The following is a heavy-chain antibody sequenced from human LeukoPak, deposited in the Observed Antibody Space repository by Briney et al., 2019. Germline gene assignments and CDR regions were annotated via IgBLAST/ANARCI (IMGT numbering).Heavy chain of an antibody. Sequence: SETLSLTCAVYGGSFSGYYWSWIRQPPGKGLEWIGEINHSGSTNYNPSLKSRVTISVDTSKNQFSLKLSSVTAADTAVYYCARSYDFWSGYSYYFDYWGQATLVTVSS. D-gene: IGHD3-3*01. V-gene: IGHV4-34*01. CDR2: INHSGST. CDR3: ARSYDFWSGYSYYFDY. CDR1: GGSFSGYY. J-gene: IGHJ4*02.